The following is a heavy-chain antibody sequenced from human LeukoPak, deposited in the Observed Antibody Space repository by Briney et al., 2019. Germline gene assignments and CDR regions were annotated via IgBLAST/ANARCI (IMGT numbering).Heavy chain of an antibody. V-gene: IGHV4-39*01. D-gene: IGHD1-26*01. CDR1: GGSISSSSYY. CDR2: IYYSGST. J-gene: IGHJ4*02. CDR3: AREGMATISGDY. Sequence: SETLSLTCTVSGGSISSSSYYWGWLRQPPGTGLEWIGSIYYSGSTYYNPSLKSRVTISVDTPKNQFSLKLSSVTAADTAVYYCAREGMATISGDYWGQGTLVTVSS.